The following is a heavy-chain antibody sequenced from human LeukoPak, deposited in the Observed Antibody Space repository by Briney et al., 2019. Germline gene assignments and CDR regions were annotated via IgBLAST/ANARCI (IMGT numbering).Heavy chain of an antibody. Sequence: SETLSLTCAVSGGPLTSYYWTWIRQPPGKGLEGIGFIYYRGSTNYNPSLESRVTISIDTSKNRFSLKLSSVTAADTAVYYCARGYAAYYYYYMDVWGKGTTVAVSS. CDR2: IYYRGST. CDR3: ARGYAAYYYYYMDV. D-gene: IGHD6-13*01. J-gene: IGHJ6*03. CDR1: GGPLTSYY. V-gene: IGHV4-59*01.